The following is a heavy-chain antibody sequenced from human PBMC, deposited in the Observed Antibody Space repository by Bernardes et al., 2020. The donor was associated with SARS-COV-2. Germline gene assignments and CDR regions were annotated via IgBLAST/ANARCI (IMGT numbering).Heavy chain of an antibody. CDR1: GYTFASYG. CDR3: ATVVGYSYGGGWFDP. J-gene: IGHJ5*02. Sequence: ASVKVSCKASGYTFASYGMSWVRQAPGQGLEWMGWISADDGNTNYAQKLQGRVTMTTDTSTSTAYMELRSLRSDDPAVYYCATVVGYSYGGGWFDPWGQGTLVTVSS. D-gene: IGHD5-18*01. CDR2: ISADDGNT. V-gene: IGHV1-18*01.